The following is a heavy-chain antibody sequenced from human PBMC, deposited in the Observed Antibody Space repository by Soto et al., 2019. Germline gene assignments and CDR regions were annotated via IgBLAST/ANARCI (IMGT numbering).Heavy chain of an antibody. J-gene: IGHJ4*02. CDR2: IHYTGNT. CDR3: AGGESAVAGLPAG. V-gene: IGHV4-59*01. D-gene: IGHD6-19*01. CDR1: GGSISGYY. Sequence: QVQLQESGPGLVKPSETLSLTCTVSGGSISGYYWSWIRQPPGKGLEWIGNIHYTGNTNYNPSLKSRAIMSVDMSRSQISLELMSLTTADTAVYYCAGGESAVAGLPAGWGQGTLVSVSS.